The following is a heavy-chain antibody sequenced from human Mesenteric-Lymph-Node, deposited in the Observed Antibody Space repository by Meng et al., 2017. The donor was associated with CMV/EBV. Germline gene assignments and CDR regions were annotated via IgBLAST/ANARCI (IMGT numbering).Heavy chain of an antibody. Sequence: SLACTVSGDSLNSGDYYWTWIRQSPGKCLELIGCIYHNGDTHYNPSLGSRLSLSVDTSKSQFSLKVTSVTAADTAVYFCARGNRGFDYWGQGSLVTVSS. J-gene: IGHJ4*02. CDR2: IYHNGDT. CDR3: ARGNRGFDY. D-gene: IGHD2/OR15-2a*01. CDR1: GDSLNSGDYY. V-gene: IGHV4-30-4*08.